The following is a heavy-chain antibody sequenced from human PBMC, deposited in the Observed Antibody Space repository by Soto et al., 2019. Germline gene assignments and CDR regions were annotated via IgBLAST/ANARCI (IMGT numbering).Heavy chain of an antibody. Sequence: EVQLLESGGGLVQPGGSLRLSCAASGFTFSSYAMSWVRQAPGKGLEWVSAISGSGGSTYYADSVKGRFTISRDNSKNTLYLQMNSLRAEDTAVYYCAKDPRYCSGGSCYSDYWGQGTLVTVSS. V-gene: IGHV3-23*01. CDR2: ISGSGGST. J-gene: IGHJ4*02. CDR3: AKDPRYCSGGSCYSDY. CDR1: GFTFSSYA. D-gene: IGHD2-15*01.